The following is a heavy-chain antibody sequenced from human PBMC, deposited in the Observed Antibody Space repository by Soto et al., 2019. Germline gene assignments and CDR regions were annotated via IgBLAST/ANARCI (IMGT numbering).Heavy chain of an antibody. Sequence: QITLKESGPTLVKPTQTLTLTCTFSGFSLSTSGVGVGWIRQPPGKALEWLALIYWDDDKRYSPSLKSRLTITKDTSKHQVVLTMTNMDPVDTAAYYCVSPGQQPVLFGYWGQGTLVTVSS. V-gene: IGHV2-5*02. D-gene: IGHD6-13*01. CDR2: IYWDDDK. J-gene: IGHJ4*02. CDR3: VSPGQQPVLFGY. CDR1: GFSLSTSGVG.